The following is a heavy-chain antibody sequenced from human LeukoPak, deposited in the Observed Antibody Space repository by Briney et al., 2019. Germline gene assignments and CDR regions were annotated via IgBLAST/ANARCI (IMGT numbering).Heavy chain of an antibody. CDR1: GFTFSSYA. CDR2: ITASGGNT. J-gene: IGHJ4*02. V-gene: IGHV3-23*01. CDR3: AKGNGYSYGRYYFDY. D-gene: IGHD5-18*01. Sequence: PGGSLRLSCAASGFTFSSYAMGWVRQAPGKGLEWVSAITASGGNTYYADSVKGRFTISRDNSKNTLYLQVNSLRAEDTAVYYCAKGNGYSYGRYYFDYWCQGTLVTVSS.